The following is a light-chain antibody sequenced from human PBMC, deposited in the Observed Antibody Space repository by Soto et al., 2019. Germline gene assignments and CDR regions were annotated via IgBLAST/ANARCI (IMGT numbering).Light chain of an antibody. Sequence: DIQMTQSPSSLSASVGDRVTITCRASQSISSYLNWYQQKPGKAPKLLIYGASSLQSGVPSRFSGSGSGTDFTLTISSLQPEDFATYYCQESYSTPRTFGQGTQ. J-gene: IGKJ1*01. CDR3: QESYSTPRT. V-gene: IGKV1-39*01. CDR2: GAS. CDR1: QSISSY.